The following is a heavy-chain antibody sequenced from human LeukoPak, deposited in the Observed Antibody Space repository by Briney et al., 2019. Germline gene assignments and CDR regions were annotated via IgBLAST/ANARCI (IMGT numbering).Heavy chain of an antibody. J-gene: IGHJ6*03. CDR1: GGSCSGYY. D-gene: IGHD2-21*01. Sequence: SETLSLTGAVYGGSCSGYYWRWLRQPPGEGGEWIGEINHSGSTNYPPSLKSRVTISVDTSKNQFSLKMGSVPAADTAVYYCARRPLILWYYYMDIWGKGTTVTVSS. V-gene: IGHV4-34*01. CDR2: INHSGST. CDR3: ARRPLILWYYYMDI.